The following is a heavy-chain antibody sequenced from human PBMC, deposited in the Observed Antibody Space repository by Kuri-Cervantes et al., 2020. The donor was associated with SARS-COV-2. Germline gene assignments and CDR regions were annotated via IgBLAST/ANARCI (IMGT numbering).Heavy chain of an antibody. J-gene: IGHJ6*02. CDR2: ISYDGSNK. CDR1: GFTFKTCA. V-gene: IGHV3-30-3*01. D-gene: IGHD6-19*01. CDR3: ARGAVAGTLYYYYYGMDV. Sequence: GESLKISCAASGFTFKTCAMHWVRQAPGKGLEWVAVISYDGSNKYYADSVKGRFTISRDNSKNTLYLQMNSLRAEDTAVYYCARGAVAGTLYYYYYGMDVWGQGTTVTVSS.